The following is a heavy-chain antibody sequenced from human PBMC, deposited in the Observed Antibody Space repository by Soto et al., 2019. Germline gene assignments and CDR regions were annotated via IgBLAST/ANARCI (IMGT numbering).Heavy chain of an antibody. D-gene: IGHD3-10*01. J-gene: IGHJ6*02. Sequence: QVQLQQWGAGLLKPSETLSLTCAVYGGSFSGYYWSWIRQPPGKGLEWIGEINHSGSTNYHPSLNSRVTISVDTSKNQFSLKLSSVNAADTAVYYCARGMVRGVIPRYGMDVWGQGTTVTVSS. CDR3: ARGMVRGVIPRYGMDV. V-gene: IGHV4-34*01. CDR1: GGSFSGYY. CDR2: INHSGST.